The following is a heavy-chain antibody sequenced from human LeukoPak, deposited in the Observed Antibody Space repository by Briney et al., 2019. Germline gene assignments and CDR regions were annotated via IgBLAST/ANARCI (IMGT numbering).Heavy chain of an antibody. V-gene: IGHV1-69*05. D-gene: IGHD3-9*01. CDR2: IIPIFGTA. CDR3: ASTSSDWLSYYYYYYMDV. J-gene: IGHJ6*03. CDR1: GGTFSSYA. Sequence: SVKVSCKASGGTFSSYAISWVRQAPGQGLEWMGGIIPIFGTANYAQKFQGRVTITTDESTSTAYMELSSLRSEDTAVYYCASTSSDWLSYYYYYYMDVWGKGTTVTVSS.